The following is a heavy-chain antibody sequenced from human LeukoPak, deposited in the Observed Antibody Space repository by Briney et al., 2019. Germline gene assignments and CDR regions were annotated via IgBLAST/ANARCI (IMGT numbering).Heavy chain of an antibody. CDR3: ARESFSELDY. J-gene: IGHJ4*02. Sequence: SETLSLTCTVSGGSISSHYWDWIRQPPGKGLEWIGYIYYSGSTYYNPSLKSRVTISVDTSKNQFSLKLSSVTAADTAVYYCARESFSELDYWGQGTLVTVSS. CDR2: IYYSGST. V-gene: IGHV4-59*11. CDR1: GGSISSHY.